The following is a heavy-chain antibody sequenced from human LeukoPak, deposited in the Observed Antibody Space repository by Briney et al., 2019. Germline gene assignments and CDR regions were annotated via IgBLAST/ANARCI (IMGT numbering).Heavy chain of an antibody. CDR2: IYYSGST. D-gene: IGHD3-10*01. Sequence: SETLSLTCTVSGVSISSGGYYWSWIRQHPGKGLEWIGYIYYSGSTYYNPSLKSRVTISVDTSKNQFSLKLSSVTAADTAVYYCARARGYGSDDAFDIWGQGTMVTVSS. J-gene: IGHJ3*02. CDR1: GVSISSGGYY. V-gene: IGHV4-31*03. CDR3: ARARGYGSDDAFDI.